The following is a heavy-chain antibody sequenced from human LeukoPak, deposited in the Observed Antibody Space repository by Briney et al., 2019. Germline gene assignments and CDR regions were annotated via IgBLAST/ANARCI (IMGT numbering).Heavy chain of an antibody. CDR2: IYYSGST. CDR1: GGSVSSGNYY. CDR3: ANRGYYHKWFDP. V-gene: IGHV4-61*01. D-gene: IGHD3-22*01. J-gene: IGHJ5*02. Sequence: KPSETLSLTCTVSGGSVSSGNYYWNWIRQPPGKGLEWIGYIYYSGSTNYNPSLKSRVTISVDTSKDQFSLKLSSVTAADTAVYFCANRGYYHKWFDPWGQGTLVTVSS.